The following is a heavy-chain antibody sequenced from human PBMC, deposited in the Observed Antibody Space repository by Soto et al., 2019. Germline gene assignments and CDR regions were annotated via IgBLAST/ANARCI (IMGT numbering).Heavy chain of an antibody. CDR2: IYYSGST. J-gene: IGHJ4*02. Sequence: SETLCLPCTVSGGSNSSGGYYWSWIRQHPGKGLEWIGYIYYSGSTYYNPSLKSRVTISVDTSKNQFSLKLSSVTAADTAVYYCARKVDSSSLSYYYDSSTLDYWGQGTLDTVSS. V-gene: IGHV4-31*03. CDR1: GGSNSSGGYY. CDR3: ARKVDSSSLSYYYDSSTLDY. D-gene: IGHD3-22*01.